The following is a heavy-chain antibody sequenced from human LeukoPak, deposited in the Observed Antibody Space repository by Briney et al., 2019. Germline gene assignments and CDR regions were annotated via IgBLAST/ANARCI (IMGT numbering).Heavy chain of an antibody. CDR1: GYTFTNYW. V-gene: IGHV5-51*01. D-gene: IGHD6-6*01. CDR3: ARHGIAARPPDY. J-gene: IGHJ4*02. CDR2: IYPGDSDT. Sequence: GESLKISCQASGYTFTNYWIAWVRQMPGKGLEWMGIIYPGDSDTRYSPSFQGQVTISADKSISTAYLQWSSLKASDTAMYYCARHGIAARPPDYWGQGTLVTVSS.